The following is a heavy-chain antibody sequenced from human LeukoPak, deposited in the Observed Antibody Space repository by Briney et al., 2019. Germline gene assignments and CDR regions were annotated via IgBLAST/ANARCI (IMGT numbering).Heavy chain of an antibody. V-gene: IGHV1-18*01. J-gene: IGHJ3*02. D-gene: IGHD3-16*01. CDR3: AKESPLHGVDI. CDR1: GYTFTNYG. Sequence: ASVKVSCKASGYTFTNYGINWVRQAPGQGLEWMGWISAYNGNTNYAQNLQDRVTMTTDTPTSTAYMELRSLRFDDTGVYYCAKESPLHGVDIWGPGTMVTVSS. CDR2: ISAYNGNT.